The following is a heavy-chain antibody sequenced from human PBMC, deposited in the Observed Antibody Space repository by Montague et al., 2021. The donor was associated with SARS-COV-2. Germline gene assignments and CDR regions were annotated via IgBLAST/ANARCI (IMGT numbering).Heavy chain of an antibody. CDR3: ARLKRYFDSSGSPSAFDF. V-gene: IGHV4-39*02. D-gene: IGHD3-22*01. CDR1: GGSITNNIDY. J-gene: IGHJ3*01. CDR2: IYYTGNT. Sequence: SQTLSLTCTVSGGSITNNIDYWAWIRQPPGKGLEWIGSIYYTGNTYYNPSLKSRVTISVVTSKNHFTLKLSSVTAAETAVYHCARLKRYFDSSGSPSAFDFGGQGKKVTVSS.